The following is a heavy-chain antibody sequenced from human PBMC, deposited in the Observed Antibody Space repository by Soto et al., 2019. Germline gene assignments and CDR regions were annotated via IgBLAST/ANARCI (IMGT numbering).Heavy chain of an antibody. D-gene: IGHD1-20*01. V-gene: IGHV4-31*11. CDR1: GASLSSVGYY. J-gene: IGHJ4*02. CDR3: PSGCQRVTGTYDY. Sequence: QVQLQESGPGLVKPSQTLSLTCAVSGASLSSVGYYWHWIRQHPGKGLEWLGYIFDSGTTYYRPSLKSRLAISADPSNNKFSLRLTTVTAADPAVYYCPSGCQRVTGTYDYWGQGTLVTVSS. CDR2: IFDSGTT.